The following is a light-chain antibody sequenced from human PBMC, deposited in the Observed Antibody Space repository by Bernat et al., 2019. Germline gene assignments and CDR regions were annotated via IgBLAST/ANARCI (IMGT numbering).Light chain of an antibody. CDR1: NIGTQG. CDR3: RVWDSGSDHYV. CDR2: SQN. V-gene: IGLV3-21*04. J-gene: IGLJ1*01. Sequence: SYVLSQPAPVSVAPRETARITCGGSNIGTQGVHWYQQRPGQAPVLVISSQNDRPSGIPERFSGSNSGDTATLTISSVEAGDEADYYCRVWDSGSDHYVFGSGTKVTVL.